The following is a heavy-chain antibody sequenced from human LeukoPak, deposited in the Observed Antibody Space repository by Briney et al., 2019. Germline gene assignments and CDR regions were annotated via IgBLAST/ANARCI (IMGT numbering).Heavy chain of an antibody. V-gene: IGHV4-34*01. Sequence: PSETLSLTCAVYGGSFSGYYWSWIRQPPGKGLEWIGEINHSGSTNYNPSLKSRVTISVDTSKNQFSLKLSSATAADTAVYYCARQLVRYWFDPWGQGTLVTVSS. CDR1: GGSFSGYY. CDR2: INHSGST. J-gene: IGHJ5*02. CDR3: ARQLVRYWFDP. D-gene: IGHD6-6*01.